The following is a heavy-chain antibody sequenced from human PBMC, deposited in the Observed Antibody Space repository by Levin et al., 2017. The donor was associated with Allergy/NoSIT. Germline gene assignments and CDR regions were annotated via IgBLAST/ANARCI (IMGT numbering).Heavy chain of an antibody. CDR2: ISSSSSYI. J-gene: IGHJ4*02. CDR1: GFTFSSYS. D-gene: IGHD3-10*01. Sequence: GGSLRLSCAASGFTFSSYSMNWVRQAPGKGLEWVSSISSSSSYIYYADSVKGRFTISRDNAKNSLYLQMNSLRAEDTAVYYCASGGYGSGSYYLIWGQGTLVTVSS. CDR3: ASGGYGSGSYYLI. V-gene: IGHV3-21*01.